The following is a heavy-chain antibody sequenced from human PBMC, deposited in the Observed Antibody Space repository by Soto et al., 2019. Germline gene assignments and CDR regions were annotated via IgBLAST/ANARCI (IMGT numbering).Heavy chain of an antibody. CDR2: INHSGST. CDR1: GGSFSGYY. V-gene: IGHV4-34*01. D-gene: IGHD3-3*01. CDR3: ARVHRRLYYEWGSGYYGYYGLEG. J-gene: IGHJ6*02. Sequence: SEPLSLTCAVYGGSFSGYYWSWIRQPPGKGLEWIGEINHSGSTNYNPSLKSRVTISVDTSKNQFSLKLSSVTAADTAVYYCARVHRRLYYEWGSGYYGYYGLEGRGQGTTVTV.